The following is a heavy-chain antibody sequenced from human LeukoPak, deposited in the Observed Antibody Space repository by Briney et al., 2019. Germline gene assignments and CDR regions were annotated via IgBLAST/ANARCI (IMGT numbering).Heavy chain of an antibody. Sequence: PSETLSLTCTVSGGSISSSSYYWAWIRQPPGKGLEWIGSIYYSGSTYYNPSLKSRVTISVDTSKNQFSLKLSSVTAADTAVYYCARRYYYDSSGYYQGYYFDYWGQGTLVTVSS. V-gene: IGHV4-39*01. D-gene: IGHD3-22*01. CDR3: ARRYYYDSSGYYQGYYFDY. J-gene: IGHJ4*02. CDR2: IYYSGST. CDR1: GGSISSSSYY.